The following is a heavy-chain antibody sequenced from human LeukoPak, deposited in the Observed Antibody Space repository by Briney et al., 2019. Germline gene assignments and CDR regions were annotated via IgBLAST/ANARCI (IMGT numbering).Heavy chain of an antibody. V-gene: IGHV3-74*01. Sequence: GGSLRRSCAPSGFTFSSYWMHLVRQAPWEGIVWVARINDDGSTTNYADSVKGRFTISRDNAKSTLYLQMNSLRGEDTAVYYCARGGWQGNWFDPWGQGTLVTVSS. CDR2: INDDGSTT. CDR3: ARGGWQGNWFDP. CDR1: GFTFSSYW. J-gene: IGHJ5*02. D-gene: IGHD6-19*01.